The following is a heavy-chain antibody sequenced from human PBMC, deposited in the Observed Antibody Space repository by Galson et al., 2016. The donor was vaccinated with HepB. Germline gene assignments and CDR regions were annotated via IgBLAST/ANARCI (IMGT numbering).Heavy chain of an antibody. V-gene: IGHV3-7*01. Sequence: SLRLSCATSGYTFRNYWISWVRQAPGKGLEWVANINNDGVEKNYAGSVKGRFTISRDNAKNSLTLQMNSLRAEDTAVYYCAVAHSSGLEAFDVWGPGTMVVVSS. D-gene: IGHD6-25*01. CDR2: INNDGVEK. J-gene: IGHJ3*01. CDR1: GYTFRNYW. CDR3: AVAHSSGLEAFDV.